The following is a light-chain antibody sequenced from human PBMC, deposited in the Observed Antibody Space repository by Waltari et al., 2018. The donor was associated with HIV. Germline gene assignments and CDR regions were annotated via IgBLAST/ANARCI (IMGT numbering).Light chain of an antibody. Sequence: SYVLTQPPSVSVAPGKTAKISCIGDNIGSKRVHWFQQKPDRAPVLVIYYDADRPSGIPERFSGSNSGNTATLTISRVEAGDEADYYCHVWDSVSDHVVFGGGSKLTVL. CDR3: HVWDSVSDHVV. CDR1: NIGSKR. CDR2: YDA. J-gene: IGLJ2*01. V-gene: IGLV3-21*04.